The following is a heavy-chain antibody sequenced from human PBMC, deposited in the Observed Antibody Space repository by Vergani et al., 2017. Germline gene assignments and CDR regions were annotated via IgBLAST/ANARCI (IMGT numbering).Heavy chain of an antibody. CDR2: INHSGST. J-gene: IGHJ4*02. V-gene: IGHV4-34*01. CDR3: AGYRIAGGFY. CDR1: GGSFSGYY. Sequence: QVQLQQWGAGLLKPSATLSLTCAVYGGSFSGYYWSWIRQPPGKGLEWIGEINHSGSTNYNPSLKSRVTISVDTSKNQFSLKLSSVTAADTAVYYCAGYRIAGGFYWGQGTLVTVSS. D-gene: IGHD6-13*01.